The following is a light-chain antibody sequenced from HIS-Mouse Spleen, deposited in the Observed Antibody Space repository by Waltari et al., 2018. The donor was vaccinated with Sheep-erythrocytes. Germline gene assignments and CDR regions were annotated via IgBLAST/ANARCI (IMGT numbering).Light chain of an antibody. CDR3: CSYAGSSTLV. CDR2: EGS. CDR1: SSDLGSHNL. Sequence: QSALTHPASVSGSPGQSITISCTGTSSDLGSHNLVSWYQQHPGKAPKLMIYEGSKRPSGVSNRFSGSKSGNTASLTISGLQAEDEADYYCCSYAGSSTLVFGGGTKLTVL. V-gene: IGLV2-23*01. J-gene: IGLJ3*02.